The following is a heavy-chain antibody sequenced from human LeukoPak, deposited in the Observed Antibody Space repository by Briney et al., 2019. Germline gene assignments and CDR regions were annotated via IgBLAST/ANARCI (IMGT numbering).Heavy chain of an antibody. Sequence: PGRSLRLSCAASGFTFSRFPMPWVRQAPGKGLDWVALISSDGSDKKYADSVKGRFTMSRDNSENTLYLQLHSLRVEDTAIYYCARDYPADHWGQGTLVTVSS. CDR2: ISSDGSDK. CDR1: GFTFSRFP. J-gene: IGHJ4*02. V-gene: IGHV3-30-3*01. CDR3: ARDYPADH.